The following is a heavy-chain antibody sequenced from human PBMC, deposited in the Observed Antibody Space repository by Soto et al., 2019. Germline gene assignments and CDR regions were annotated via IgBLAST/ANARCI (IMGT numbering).Heavy chain of an antibody. D-gene: IGHD6-6*01. CDR2: ISSNGGST. J-gene: IGHJ6*02. V-gene: IGHV3-64D*06. Sequence: GGSLRLSCSASGLTFSSYAMHWVRQAPGKGLEYVSLISSNGGSTDYADSVKGRFTISRDNPKNTLYLQMSSLRAEDTAVYYCVKVKSSSSSYYYYYGMDVWGQGATVTVSS. CDR1: GLTFSSYA. CDR3: VKVKSSSSSYYYYYGMDV.